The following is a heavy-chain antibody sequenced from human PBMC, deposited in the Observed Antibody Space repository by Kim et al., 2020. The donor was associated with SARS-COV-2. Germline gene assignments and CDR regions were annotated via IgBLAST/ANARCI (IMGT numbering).Heavy chain of an antibody. J-gene: IGHJ4*02. CDR3: ARAREKSFDY. CDR2: K. V-gene: IGHV3-33*01. Sequence: KNYADSVKGRLTISRDNSKNTVDLQMNSLRVADTAVYYCARAREKSFDYWGQGTLVTVSS.